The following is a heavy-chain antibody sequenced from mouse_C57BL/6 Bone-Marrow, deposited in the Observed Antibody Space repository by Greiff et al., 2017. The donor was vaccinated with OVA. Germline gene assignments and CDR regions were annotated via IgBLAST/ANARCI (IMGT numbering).Heavy chain of an antibody. CDR2: INPSSGYT. CDR3: AREPTVVEGDYAMDY. V-gene: IGHV1-7*01. Sequence: QVQLKQSGAELAKPGASVKLSCKASGYTFTSYWLHWVKQRPGQGLEWIGYINPSSGYTKYNQKFKDKATLTADKSSSTAYMQLSSLTYEDSAVYYCAREPTVVEGDYAMDYWVKEPQSPSPQ. D-gene: IGHD1-1*01. CDR1: GYTFTSYW. J-gene: IGHJ4*01.